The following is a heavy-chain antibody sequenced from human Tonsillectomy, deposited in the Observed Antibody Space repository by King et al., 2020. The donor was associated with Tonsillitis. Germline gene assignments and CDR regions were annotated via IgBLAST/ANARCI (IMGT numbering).Heavy chain of an antibody. CDR3: ARAAGWFDP. Sequence: QLVQSGAEVKKPGASVKVSCEASGYTFTEYYMHWVRQAPGQGLEWMGWINPNSGDTNYAQKFQGRVTMTRDTSITTAYMGLSRLRSDDTAVYYCARAAGWFDPWGQGTLVTVSS. V-gene: IGHV1-2*02. CDR1: GYTFTEYY. CDR2: INPNSGDT. J-gene: IGHJ5*02.